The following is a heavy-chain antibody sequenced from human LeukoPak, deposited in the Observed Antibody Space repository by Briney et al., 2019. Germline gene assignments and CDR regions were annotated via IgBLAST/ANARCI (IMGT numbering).Heavy chain of an antibody. Sequence: ALVKVSCKASGGTFSSYAISWVRQAPGQGLEWMGRIIPIFGAANYAQKFQGRVTITTDESTSTAYMELSSLRSEDTAVYYCARVSDDSSGYYSGCFDYWGQGTLVTVPS. CDR1: GGTFSSYA. V-gene: IGHV1-69*05. CDR3: ARVSDDSSGYYSGCFDY. D-gene: IGHD3-22*01. J-gene: IGHJ4*02. CDR2: IIPIFGAA.